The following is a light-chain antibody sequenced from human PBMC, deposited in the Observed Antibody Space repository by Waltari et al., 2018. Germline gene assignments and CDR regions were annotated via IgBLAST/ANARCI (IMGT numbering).Light chain of an antibody. J-gene: IGLJ3*02. Sequence: QSALTQPPSASGSPGQSVTISCTGTSSDVGGYNYVSWYQQHPGKAPKLMIYEVSKGPSGVPGRFSGYKSGNTASLTVSGLQAEDEADYYCSSYAGSNNLVFGGGTKLTVL. CDR3: SSYAGSNNLV. CDR2: EVS. CDR1: SSDVGGYNY. V-gene: IGLV2-8*01.